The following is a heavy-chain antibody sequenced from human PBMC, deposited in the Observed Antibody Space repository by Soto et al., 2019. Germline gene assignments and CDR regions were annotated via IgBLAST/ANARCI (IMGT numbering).Heavy chain of an antibody. D-gene: IGHD3-16*01. CDR1: GFTFSNYW. CDR3: ARDLGGVGSD. J-gene: IGHJ4*02. CDR2: LNTNGRIT. V-gene: IGHV3-74*01. Sequence: EVQLVESGGGIVQPGGSLRLSCAASGFTFSNYWMHWVRQAPGQGLVWVSRLNTNGRITDYADSVQGRFTISRDNARNTLYLQITSLRGEDTAVYYCARDLGGVGSDWGQGTLVTVSS.